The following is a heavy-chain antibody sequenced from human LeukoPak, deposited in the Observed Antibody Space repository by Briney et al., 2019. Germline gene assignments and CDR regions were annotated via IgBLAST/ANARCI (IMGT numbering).Heavy chain of an antibody. V-gene: IGHV4-39*01. CDR1: GGSISSSSRY. J-gene: IGHJ4*02. CDR3: ASYSGSYWGSFDY. Sequence: SETLSLTCTVSGGSISSSSRYWGWIRQPPGKGLEWIGSLYYGGSTYYNPSLKSRVTISVDTSKNQLSLKLSSVTAADTAVYYCASYSGSYWGSFDYWGQGTLVTVSS. D-gene: IGHD1-26*01. CDR2: LYYGGST.